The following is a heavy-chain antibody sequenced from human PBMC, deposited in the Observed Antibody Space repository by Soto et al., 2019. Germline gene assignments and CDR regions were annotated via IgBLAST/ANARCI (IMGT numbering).Heavy chain of an antibody. CDR2: IKSNADGGTT. J-gene: IGHJ5*02. V-gene: IGHV3-15*01. Sequence: GGSLRLSCTASGFNFNNAWMNWVRQSPGKGLEWVGRIKSNADGGTTDYAAPVKGRFTISRDDSKNTLFLQMNSLKTEDTAVYYCCRDQAAANWFDPWGQGTLVTVSS. CDR3: CRDQAAANWFDP. D-gene: IGHD6-13*01. CDR1: GFNFNNAW.